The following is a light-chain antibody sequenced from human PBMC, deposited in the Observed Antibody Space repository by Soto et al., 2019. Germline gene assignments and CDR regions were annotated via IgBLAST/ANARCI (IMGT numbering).Light chain of an antibody. Sequence: QCALTQPASVSGSPGQSITISCTSTSSDVGGYNYVSWYQQHPGKAPKLMIYDVSNRPSGVSNRFSGSKSGNTASLTISGLQAEDEADYYCSSYTSSSLHVFGTGTKVTVL. CDR1: SSDVGGYNY. J-gene: IGLJ1*01. CDR3: SSYTSSSLHV. V-gene: IGLV2-14*03. CDR2: DVS.